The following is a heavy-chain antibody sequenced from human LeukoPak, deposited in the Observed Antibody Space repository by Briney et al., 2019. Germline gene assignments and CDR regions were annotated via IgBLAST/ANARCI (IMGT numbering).Heavy chain of an antibody. D-gene: IGHD5-18*01. Sequence: PGGSLRLSCAASGFTFSGYWMHWVRQAPGKGLVWVSRINSDGSSTSYADSVKGRFTISRDNAKNTLYLQMNSPRAEDTAVYYCARSRFVDTPEDYWGQGTLVTVSS. J-gene: IGHJ4*02. CDR1: GFTFSGYW. CDR2: INSDGSST. CDR3: ARSRFVDTPEDY. V-gene: IGHV3-74*01.